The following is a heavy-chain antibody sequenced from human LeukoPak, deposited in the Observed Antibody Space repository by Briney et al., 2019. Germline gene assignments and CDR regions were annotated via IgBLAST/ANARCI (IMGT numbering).Heavy chain of an antibody. J-gene: IGHJ4*02. CDR2: IYYSGST. CDR1: GGSISSGSYY. Sequence: SETLSLTCTVSGGSISSGSYYWSWIRQPPGKGLEWIGYIYYSGSTNYNPSLKSRVTISVDTSKNQFSLKLSSVTAADTAVYYCARGGLRQVVYWGQGTLVTVSS. CDR3: ARGGLRQVVY. V-gene: IGHV4-61*01. D-gene: IGHD5-12*01.